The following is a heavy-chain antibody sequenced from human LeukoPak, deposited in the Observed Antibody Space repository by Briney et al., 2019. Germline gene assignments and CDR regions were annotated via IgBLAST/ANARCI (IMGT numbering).Heavy chain of an antibody. Sequence: SETLSLTCTVSGGSISSDYWSWIRQPPGKGLEWIGYIYDSGSTNYNPSLKSRVTISVDTSKNQFSLKLTSVSAAHMVVYYCARHGTAGYSSTWSDYWGQGTLVTVSS. CDR1: GGSISSDY. CDR3: ARHGTAGYSSTWSDY. D-gene: IGHD6-13*01. V-gene: IGHV4-59*01. CDR2: IYDSGST. J-gene: IGHJ4*02.